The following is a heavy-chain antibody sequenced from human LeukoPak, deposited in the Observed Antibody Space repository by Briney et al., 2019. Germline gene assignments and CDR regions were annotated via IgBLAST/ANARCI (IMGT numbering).Heavy chain of an antibody. CDR1: GFTFSSYA. J-gene: IGHJ3*02. CDR2: ISGSGGST. D-gene: IGHD3-9*01. CDR3: AKDARKLNYDILTGYYLGPYDAFDI. V-gene: IGHV3-23*01. Sequence: GGSLRLSCAASGFTFSSYAMSWVRQAPGKGLEWVSAISGSGGSTYYADSVKGRFTISRDNSKNTLYLQMNSLRAEDTAVYYCAKDARKLNYDILTGYYLGPYDAFDIWGQGTMVTVSS.